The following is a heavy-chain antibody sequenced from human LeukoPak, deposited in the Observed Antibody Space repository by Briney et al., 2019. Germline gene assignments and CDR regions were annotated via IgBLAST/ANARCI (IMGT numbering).Heavy chain of an antibody. CDR3: ARGRGYSGYDYGVDY. J-gene: IGHJ4*02. Sequence: NPSETLSLTCTVSGGSISSYYWSWIRQPPGKGLEWIGYIYYSGSTYYNPSLKSRVTISVDTSKNQFSLKLSSVTAADTAVYYCARGRGYSGYDYGVDYWGQGTLVTVSS. CDR2: IYYSGST. CDR1: GGSISSYY. V-gene: IGHV4-59*12. D-gene: IGHD5-12*01.